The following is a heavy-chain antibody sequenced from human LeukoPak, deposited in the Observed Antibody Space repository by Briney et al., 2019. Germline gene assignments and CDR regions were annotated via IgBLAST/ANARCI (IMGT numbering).Heavy chain of an antibody. Sequence: SETLSLTCTVSGGSISSSSYYWGWIRQPPGKGLEWIGSIYYSGSTYYNPSLKSRVTISVDTSKNQFSLKLSSVTAADTAVYYCARHTIDDIQKISFDYWGQGTQVTVSS. CDR3: ARHTIDDIQKISFDY. CDR2: IYYSGST. D-gene: IGHD3-9*01. J-gene: IGHJ4*02. CDR1: GGSISSSSYY. V-gene: IGHV4-39*01.